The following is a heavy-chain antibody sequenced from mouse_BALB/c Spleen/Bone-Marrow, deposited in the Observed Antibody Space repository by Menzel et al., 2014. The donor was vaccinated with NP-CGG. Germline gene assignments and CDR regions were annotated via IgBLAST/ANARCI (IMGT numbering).Heavy chain of an antibody. CDR2: INPYNGDT. V-gene: IGHV1-37*01. J-gene: IGHJ2*01. D-gene: IGHD2-3*01. CDR1: GYSFTGYF. Sequence: EVQLQQSGPELVKPGASVKISCKASGYSFTGYFMSWVKQSHGKSLEWIGRINPYNGDTFYNQKFKGKATLTVDKSSSTAHMELLSLTSEDSAVYYCGRGKDGYYSFDYWGQGTTLTVSS. CDR3: GRGKDGYYSFDY.